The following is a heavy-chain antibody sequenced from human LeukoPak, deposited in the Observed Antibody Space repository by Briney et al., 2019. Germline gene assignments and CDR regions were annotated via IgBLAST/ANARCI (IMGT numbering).Heavy chain of an antibody. CDR3: RGYSYGSVEYFDY. CDR2: ISSNGGST. D-gene: IGHD5-18*01. V-gene: IGHV3-64D*09. CDR1: GFTFSSFA. Sequence: PGGSLRLSCSASGFTFSSFAMHWVRQAPGKGLEYVSAISSNGGSTYNADSVKGRFTISRGNSKNTLYLQMSSLRAEDTAVYYCRGYSYGSVEYFDYWGQGTLVTVSS. J-gene: IGHJ4*02.